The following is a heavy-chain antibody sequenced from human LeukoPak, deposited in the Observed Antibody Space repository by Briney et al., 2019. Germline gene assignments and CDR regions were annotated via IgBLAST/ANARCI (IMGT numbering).Heavy chain of an antibody. D-gene: IGHD1-14*01. CDR2: IVPILGLA. J-gene: IGHJ4*02. CDR1: GGTFSSYT. Sequence: ASVKVSCKASGGTFSSYTIDWVRQAPGQGLEWMGRIVPILGLANYAQKFQGRVTITADKSTSTAYTELSSLRSEDTAVYYCARGGPGYYFDYWGQGTLVTVSS. CDR3: ARGGPGYYFDY. V-gene: IGHV1-69*02.